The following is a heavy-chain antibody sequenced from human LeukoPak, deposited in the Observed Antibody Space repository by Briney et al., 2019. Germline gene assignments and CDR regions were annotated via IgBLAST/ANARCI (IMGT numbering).Heavy chain of an antibody. D-gene: IGHD7-27*01. V-gene: IGHV1-8*01. CDR2: MSPNSGNT. J-gene: IGHJ4*02. CDR3: VRTPPNWGADY. CDR1: GYTFTSYD. Sequence: GASVKVSCKASGYTFTSYDINWVRQATGQGLEWMGWMSPNSGNTGYAQKFQGRVTMTRNTAISTAHMELSSLRSEDTAVYYCVRTPPNWGADYWGQGTLVTVSS.